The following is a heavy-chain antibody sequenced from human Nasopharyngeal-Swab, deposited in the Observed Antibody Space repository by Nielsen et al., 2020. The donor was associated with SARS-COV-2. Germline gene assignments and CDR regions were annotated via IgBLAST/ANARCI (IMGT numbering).Heavy chain of an antibody. D-gene: IGHD2-15*01. Sequence: GVSLRLSCAASGFTFSSYWMHWVRQAPGKGLVWVSRINSDGSSTSYADSVKGRFTISRDNAKNTLYLQMNSLRAEDTAVYYCARDPIVVVVAATGWFDPWGQGTLVTVSS. V-gene: IGHV3-74*01. J-gene: IGHJ5*02. CDR3: ARDPIVVVVAATGWFDP. CDR1: GFTFSSYW. CDR2: INSDGSST.